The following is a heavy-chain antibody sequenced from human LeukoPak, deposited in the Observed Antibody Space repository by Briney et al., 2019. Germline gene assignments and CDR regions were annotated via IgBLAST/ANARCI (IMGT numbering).Heavy chain of an antibody. J-gene: IGHJ3*02. CDR1: GGSISSYY. CDR2: IYYSGST. Sequence: SETLSLTCTVSGGSISSYYWSWIRQPPGKGLEWIGYIYYSGSTNYNPSLKSRVTISVDTSKNQFSLKLSSVTAADTAVYYCARLGPYCGGDCLNAFDIWGQGTMVTVSS. D-gene: IGHD2-21*02. CDR3: ARLGPYCGGDCLNAFDI. V-gene: IGHV4-59*08.